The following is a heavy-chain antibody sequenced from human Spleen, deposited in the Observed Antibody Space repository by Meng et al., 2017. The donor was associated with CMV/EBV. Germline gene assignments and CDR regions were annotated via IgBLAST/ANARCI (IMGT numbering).Heavy chain of an antibody. CDR3: ARLEHIAAHS. CDR1: GGTFSSYA. CDR2: ISAYNGNT. D-gene: IGHD6-6*01. V-gene: IGHV1-18*01. J-gene: IGHJ5*02. Sequence: ASVKVSCKASGGTFSSYAISWVRQAPGQGLEWMGWISAYNGNTNYAQKLQGRVTMTTDTSTSTAYMELSSLRSEDTAVYYCARLEHIAAHSWGQGTLVTVSS.